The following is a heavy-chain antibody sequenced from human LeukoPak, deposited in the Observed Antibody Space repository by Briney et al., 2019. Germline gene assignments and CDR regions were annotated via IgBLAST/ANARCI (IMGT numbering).Heavy chain of an antibody. CDR3: AKSMTLQWRGFFDL. V-gene: IGHV3-64*04. J-gene: IGHJ2*01. Sequence: GGSLRLSCSASGFTLTWHVMHWVRQAPGKALEYVSFIHHNGDITSYADSVRGRFTISRDNSKNTLYLQKNSLRADDTAIYYCAKSMTLQWRGFFDLWGRGTHVTVSS. D-gene: IGHD6-19*01. CDR1: GFTLTWHV. CDR2: IHHNGDIT.